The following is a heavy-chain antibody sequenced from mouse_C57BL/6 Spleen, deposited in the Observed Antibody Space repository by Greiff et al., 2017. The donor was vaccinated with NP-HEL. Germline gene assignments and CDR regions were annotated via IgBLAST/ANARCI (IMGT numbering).Heavy chain of an antibody. CDR3: AKMRDYGFYAMDY. D-gene: IGHD1-2*01. CDR1: GFSLTSYG. J-gene: IGHJ4*01. V-gene: IGHV2-5*01. CDR2: IWRGGST. Sequence: VQLQQSGPGLVQPSQSLSITCTVSGFSLTSYGVHWVRQSPGKGLEWLGVIWRGGSTDYNAAFMSRLSITKDNSKSQVFFKMNSLQADDTAIYYCAKMRDYGFYAMDYWGQRTSVTVSS.